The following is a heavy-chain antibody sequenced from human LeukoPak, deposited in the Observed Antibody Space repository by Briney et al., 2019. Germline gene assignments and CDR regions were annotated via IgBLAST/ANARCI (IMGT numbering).Heavy chain of an antibody. CDR1: GFTVSSNY. CDR2: IYSGGST. CDR3: ARGAPHDYYYGMDV. J-gene: IGHJ6*02. V-gene: IGHV3-53*04. Sequence: GGSLRLSCAASGFTVSSNYMSWVRQAPGKGLEWVSVIYSGGSTYYADSVKGRFTISRHNSKNTLYLQMNSLRAEDTAVYYCARGAPHDYYYGMDVWGQGTTVTVSS.